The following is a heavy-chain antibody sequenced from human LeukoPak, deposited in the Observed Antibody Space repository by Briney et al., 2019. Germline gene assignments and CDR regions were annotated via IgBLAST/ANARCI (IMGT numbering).Heavy chain of an antibody. CDR1: GYTFTNYD. CDR2: MNPNSGNT. D-gene: IGHD3-10*01. J-gene: IGHJ5*02. Sequence: ASVKVSCKASGYTFTNYDINWVRQATGQGLEWMGWMNPNSGNTGYAQTFQGRVTITRNTSISTAYMELSSMRSEDTAVYYCARVLGGSGSYLDLNWFDPWGQGTLVSVSS. V-gene: IGHV1-8*03. CDR3: ARVLGGSGSYLDLNWFDP.